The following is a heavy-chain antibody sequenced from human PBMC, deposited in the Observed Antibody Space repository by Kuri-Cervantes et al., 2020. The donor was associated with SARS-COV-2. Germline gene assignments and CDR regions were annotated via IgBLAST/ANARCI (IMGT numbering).Heavy chain of an antibody. V-gene: IGHV4-39*07. Sequence: SETLSLTCTVSGGSITNNHYFWGWIRQPPGKGLEWIANIYYAGNTYYNASLKSQVIISIDTSKNQFFLKLRSVTAADTAVYYCARGQKRTYYYGSGKRGGYGMDVWGQGTTVTVSS. D-gene: IGHD3-10*01. CDR2: IYYAGNT. CDR3: ARGQKRTYYYGSGKRGGYGMDV. J-gene: IGHJ6*02. CDR1: GGSITNNHYF.